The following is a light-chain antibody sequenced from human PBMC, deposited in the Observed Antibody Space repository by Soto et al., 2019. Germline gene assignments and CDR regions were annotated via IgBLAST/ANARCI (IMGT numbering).Light chain of an antibody. J-gene: IGKJ1*01. CDR2: KAS. CDR1: QTIINW. Sequence: DIQMTQSPSTLSASVGDRVTITCRASQTIINWLAWYQQKPGKAPKLLIYKASTLEGEVPSRFSGSGSETEFPLTISSLQPDDFATYYCQHYNSYSEAFGQGTKVDIK. V-gene: IGKV1-5*03. CDR3: QHYNSYSEA.